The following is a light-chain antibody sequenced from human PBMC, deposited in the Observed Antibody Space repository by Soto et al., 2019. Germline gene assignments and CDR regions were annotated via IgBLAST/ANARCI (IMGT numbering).Light chain of an antibody. CDR1: QSVLYSSNNKNY. CDR2: WAS. V-gene: IGKV4-1*01. CDR3: QQYYSTPLT. J-gene: IGKJ3*01. Sequence: DIVMTQSPDSLAVSLGERATINCKSSQSVLYSSNNKNYLAWYQQKPGQRPKLLIYWASTRESGVPDRFSGSGYGTDFTLTISSLQAEDVAVYYCQQYYSTPLTFGPGTKVDIK.